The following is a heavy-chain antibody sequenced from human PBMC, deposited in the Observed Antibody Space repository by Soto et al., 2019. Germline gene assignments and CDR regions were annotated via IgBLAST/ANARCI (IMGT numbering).Heavy chain of an antibody. J-gene: IGHJ4*02. CDR3: ARGNDRYCSGGSCYSSDY. Sequence: QVQLVQSGAEVKKPGSSVKVSCKASGGTFSSYAISWVRQAPGQGLEWMGGIIPIFGTANYAQKFQGRVTITADKSTSTAYMELSSLRSEDTAVYYCARGNDRYCSGGSCYSSDYWGQGTLVTVSS. V-gene: IGHV1-69*06. CDR1: GGTFSSYA. CDR2: IIPIFGTA. D-gene: IGHD2-15*01.